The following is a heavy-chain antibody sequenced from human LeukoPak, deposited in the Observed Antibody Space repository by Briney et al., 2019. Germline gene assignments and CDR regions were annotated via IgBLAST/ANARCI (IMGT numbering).Heavy chain of an antibody. D-gene: IGHD2-2*01. CDR1: GFTFSSYA. CDR2: ISYDGSNK. Sequence: GGSLRLSCAASGFTFSSYAMHRVRQAPGKGLEWVAVISYDGSNKYYADSVKGRFTISRDNSKNTLYLQMNSLRAEDTAAYYCAREGSTSCHFDYWGQGTLVTVSS. V-gene: IGHV3-30*04. CDR3: AREGSTSCHFDY. J-gene: IGHJ4*02.